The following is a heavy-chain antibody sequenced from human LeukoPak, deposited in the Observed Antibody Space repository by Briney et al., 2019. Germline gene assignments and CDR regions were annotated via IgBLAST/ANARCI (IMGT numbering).Heavy chain of an antibody. CDR1: GFTVSSNY. J-gene: IGHJ4*02. D-gene: IGHD2-2*03. V-gene: IGHV3-53*01. Sequence: PGGSLRLSCAASGFTVSSNYMSWVRQAPGKGLEWVSVIYSGGSTYYADSVKGRFTISRDNSKNTLCLQMNSLRDEDTAVYYCAKDSHWILFDDWGQGTLVTVSS. CDR3: AKDSHWILFDD. CDR2: IYSGGST.